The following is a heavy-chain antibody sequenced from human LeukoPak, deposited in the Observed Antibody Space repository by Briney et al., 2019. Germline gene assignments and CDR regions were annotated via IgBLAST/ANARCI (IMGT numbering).Heavy chain of an antibody. J-gene: IGHJ4*02. D-gene: IGHD4-17*01. CDR3: ALGRSTVLDY. V-gene: IGHV3-30*03. Sequence: GGSLRLSCAASGFTFSSYGMHWVRQAPGKGLEWVAVISYDGSNKYYADSVKGRFTISRDNSKNTLYLQMNSLRAEDTAVYYCALGRSTVLDYWGQGTLVTVSS. CDR1: GFTFSSYG. CDR2: ISYDGSNK.